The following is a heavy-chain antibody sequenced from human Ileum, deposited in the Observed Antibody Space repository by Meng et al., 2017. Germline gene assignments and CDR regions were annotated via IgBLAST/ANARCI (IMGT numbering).Heavy chain of an antibody. CDR3: AMVTSGRSDSDY. CDR2: VGAHDGDT. Sequence: HDQPVQSGHEVKKPGGSVMLSCKASDYTFKGYGVSWVRQSPGQGLEWMAWVGAHDGDTSHAPKFQGRVAVSADRPTAKAYMELRSLRSDDTAVYYSAMVTSGRSDSDYWGQGTLVTVSS. J-gene: IGHJ4*02. CDR1: DYTFKGYG. V-gene: IGHV1-18*01. D-gene: IGHD3-10*01.